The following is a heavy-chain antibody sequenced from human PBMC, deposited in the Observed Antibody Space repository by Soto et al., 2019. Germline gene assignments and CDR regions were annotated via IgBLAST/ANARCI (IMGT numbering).Heavy chain of an antibody. J-gene: IGHJ3*02. V-gene: IGHV3-9*01. CDR3: VKDGLTSSFGLVYEGVVI. Sequence: EVQLVESGGALVQPGRSLSLSCAASGFTFDDYPMPWVRQVPGTGLEWVSGISWHSKIVGCAASVRGRFSISRDNAKKSLYLQMNGLRPEDTALYFCVKDGLTSSFGLVYEGVVIWGRGTMVTGSS. D-gene: IGHD3-3*01. CDR2: ISWHSKIV. CDR1: GFTFDDYP.